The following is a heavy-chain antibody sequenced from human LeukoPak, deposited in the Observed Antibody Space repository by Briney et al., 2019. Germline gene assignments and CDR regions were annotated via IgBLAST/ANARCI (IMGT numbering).Heavy chain of an antibody. CDR1: GYTFTSYD. CDR3: ARARDSRGYSYGLYYYYYYYMDV. V-gene: IGHV1-8*03. CDR2: MNPNSGNT. D-gene: IGHD5-18*01. Sequence: GASVKVSCRASGYTFTSYDINWVRQATRQGLEWMGWMNPNSGNTGYAQKFQGRVTITRNTSISTAYMELSSLRSEDTAVYYCARARDSRGYSYGLYYYYYYYMDVWGKGTTVTVSS. J-gene: IGHJ6*03.